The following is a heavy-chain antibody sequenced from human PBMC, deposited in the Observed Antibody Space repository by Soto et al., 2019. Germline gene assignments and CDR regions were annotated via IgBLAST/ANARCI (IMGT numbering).Heavy chain of an antibody. Sequence: QVQLVQPGAEVKKPGASVKVSCKASGYTFTSYGISWVRQAPGQGLEWMGWISAYNGNTNYAQKLQGRVTITTDTTTSTAYMELRSLRSDDTAVYYCARAVRGVTYYGMDVWGQGTTVTVSS. V-gene: IGHV1-18*01. CDR3: ARAVRGVTYYGMDV. CDR2: ISAYNGNT. J-gene: IGHJ6*02. CDR1: GYTFTSYG. D-gene: IGHD3-10*01.